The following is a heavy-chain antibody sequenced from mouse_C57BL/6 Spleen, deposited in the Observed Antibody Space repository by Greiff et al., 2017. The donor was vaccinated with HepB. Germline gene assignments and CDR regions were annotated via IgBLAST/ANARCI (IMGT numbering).Heavy chain of an antibody. V-gene: IGHV1-15*01. CDR3: TRSGSHWYFDV. CDR1: GYTFTDYE. Sequence: VQLQESGAELVRPGASVTLSCKASGYTFTDYEMHWVKQTPVHGLEWIGAIDPETGGTAYNQKFKGKAILTADKSSSTAYMKLRSLTSEDSAVYYCTRSGSHWYFDVWGTGTTVTVAS. J-gene: IGHJ1*03. D-gene: IGHD3-1*01. CDR2: IDPETGGT.